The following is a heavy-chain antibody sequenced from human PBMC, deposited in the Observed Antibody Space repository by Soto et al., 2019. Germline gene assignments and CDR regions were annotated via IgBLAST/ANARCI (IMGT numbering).Heavy chain of an antibody. V-gene: IGHV3-48*01. Sequence: EVQLVESGGGLIQPGGSLRLSCAASGFSFSDSGMNWVRRAPGKRLEWISYISSSSRTIYYAASVEGRFTISRDNVRNSVHLQINSLRGEDTGVYYCARTRMEWALYFDNWGLGTLVTVSS. CDR3: ARTRMEWALYFDN. CDR1: GFSFSDSG. J-gene: IGHJ4*02. D-gene: IGHD3-3*01. CDR2: ISSSSRTI.